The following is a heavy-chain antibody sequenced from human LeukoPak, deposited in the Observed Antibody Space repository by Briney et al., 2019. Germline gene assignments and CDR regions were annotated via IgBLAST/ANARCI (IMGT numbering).Heavy chain of an antibody. V-gene: IGHV3-66*01. D-gene: IGHD1-26*01. CDR3: ARVIVGTAYDAFNI. CDR1: GFTVSSNY. CDR2: IYSDGST. Sequence: GGSLRLSCAASGFTVSSNYMSWVRQAPVKGLEWVSIIYSDGSTYYPDSVRGRFTISRDNSKNTLYLQMNSLRAEDTAVYYCARVIVGTAYDAFNIWGQGTMVTVSP. J-gene: IGHJ3*02.